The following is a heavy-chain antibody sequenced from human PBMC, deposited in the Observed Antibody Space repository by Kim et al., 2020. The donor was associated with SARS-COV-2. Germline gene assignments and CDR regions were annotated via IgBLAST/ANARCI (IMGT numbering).Heavy chain of an antibody. J-gene: IGHJ3*02. D-gene: IGHD6-19*01. V-gene: IGHV4-34*01. CDR3: AREMAGIDAFDI. Sequence: NYNPSLKRRVTISVDTSKNQFSLKLSSVTAADTAVYYCAREMAGIDAFDIWGQGTMVTVSS.